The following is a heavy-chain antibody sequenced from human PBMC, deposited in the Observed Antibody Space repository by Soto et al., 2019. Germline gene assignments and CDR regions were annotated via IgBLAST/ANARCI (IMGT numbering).Heavy chain of an antibody. CDR1: GGSFSGYY. J-gene: IGHJ5*02. Sequence: SETLSLTCAVYGGSFSGYYWSWIRQPPGKGLEWIGEINHSGSTNYNPSLKSRVTISVDTSKNQFSLKLSSVTAEDTAVYYCARGIRLLWFGEEEWRVWFDPWGQGTLVTVSS. CDR3: ARGIRLLWFGEEEWRVWFDP. CDR2: INHSGST. D-gene: IGHD3-10*01. V-gene: IGHV4-34*01.